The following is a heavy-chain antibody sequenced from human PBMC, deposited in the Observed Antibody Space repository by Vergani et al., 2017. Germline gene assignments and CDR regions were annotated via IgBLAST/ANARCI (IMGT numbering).Heavy chain of an antibody. CDR1: GGTFSSYT. Sequence: QVQLVQSGAEVKKPGSSVKVSCKASGGTFSSYTISWVRQAPGQGLEWMGRIIPILGIANYAQKFQGRVTITADKSTSTAYMELSCLRSEDTAVYYCARWGYSLAHYYYYYYMDVWGKGTTVTVSS. D-gene: IGHD3-22*01. J-gene: IGHJ6*03. V-gene: IGHV1-69*02. CDR2: IIPILGIA. CDR3: ARWGYSLAHYYYYYYMDV.